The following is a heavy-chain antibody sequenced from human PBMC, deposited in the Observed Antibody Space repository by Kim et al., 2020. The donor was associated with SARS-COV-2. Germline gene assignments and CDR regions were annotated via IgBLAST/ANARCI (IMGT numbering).Heavy chain of an antibody. V-gene: IGHV1-18*01. CDR2: ISAYSADT. D-gene: IGHD3-3*01. CDR3: ARDKDRFLGWKLQHQNYHGMDV. J-gene: IGHJ6*02. CDR1: GYTFISYG. Sequence: ASVKVSCKASGYTFISYGISWVRQAPGQGLEWMGWISAYSADTDFAQNFQGRVTMTTDTSTSTAYMDLRSLRYDDTAVYYCARDKDRFLGWKLQHQNYHGMDVWGQGTTVTVSS.